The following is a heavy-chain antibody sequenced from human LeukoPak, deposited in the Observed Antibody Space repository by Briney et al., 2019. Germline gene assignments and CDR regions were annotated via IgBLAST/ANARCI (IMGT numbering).Heavy chain of an antibody. CDR2: IIPIFGTT. Sequence: SVKDSSKASGGTFCSYALIWVRQAPGQGLEWMGGIIPIFGTTYYAQKYQGRVTITADESTSTVYMELSSLTSEDTAIYYCARDSTEQWRTYYFDYWGQVTLVTVSS. D-gene: IGHD6-19*01. V-gene: IGHV1-69*13. CDR3: ARDSTEQWRTYYFDY. CDR1: GGTFCSYA. J-gene: IGHJ4*02.